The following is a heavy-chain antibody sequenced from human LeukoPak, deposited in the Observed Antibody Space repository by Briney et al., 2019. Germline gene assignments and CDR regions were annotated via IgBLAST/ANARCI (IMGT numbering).Heavy chain of an antibody. CDR3: ARPAYTAAYDL. Sequence: PGGSLRLSCAASGFIFSTYWMMWARQAPGKGLEWVSNMKGDGSEIHYVDSVKGRFTISRDNARNSLFLQMNGLRPEDTAVYYSARPAYTAAYDLWGQGTMVTVSS. CDR2: MKGDGSEI. V-gene: IGHV3-7*01. J-gene: IGHJ3*01. CDR1: GFIFSTYW. D-gene: IGHD3-16*01.